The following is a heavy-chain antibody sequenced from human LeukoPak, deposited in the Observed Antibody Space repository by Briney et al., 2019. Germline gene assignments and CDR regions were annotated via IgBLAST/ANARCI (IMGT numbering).Heavy chain of an antibody. V-gene: IGHV4-39*07. Sequence: PSETLSLTCTVSGGSISSSSYYWGWIRQPPGKGLEWMGSINYSGSTYHNPSLKSRVTISVDTSKNQFSLKLSSVTAADTAVFYCASGYSYDLLDYWGQGTLVTVSS. CDR2: INYSGST. J-gene: IGHJ4*02. CDR3: ASGYSYDLLDY. D-gene: IGHD5-18*01. CDR1: GGSISSSSYY.